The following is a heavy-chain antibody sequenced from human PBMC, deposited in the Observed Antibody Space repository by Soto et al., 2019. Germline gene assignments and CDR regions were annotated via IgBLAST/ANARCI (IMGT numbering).Heavy chain of an antibody. D-gene: IGHD1-1*01. CDR2: IDPSDSYT. V-gene: IGHV5-10-1*01. J-gene: IGHJ6*02. CDR1: GYSFTSYW. Sequence: GESQKISCKGSGYSFTSYWISWVRQMPGKGLEWMGRIDPSDSYTNYSPSFQGHVTISADKSISTAYLQWSSLKASDTAMYYCARQDGTYYYYYGMDVWGQGTTVTVSS. CDR3: ARQDGTYYYYYGMDV.